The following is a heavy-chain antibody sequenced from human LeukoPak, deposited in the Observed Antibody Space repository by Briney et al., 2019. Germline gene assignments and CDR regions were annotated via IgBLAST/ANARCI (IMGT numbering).Heavy chain of an antibody. D-gene: IGHD3-10*01. CDR3: ARDGVWFGEFRNWFDP. V-gene: IGHV3-21*01. CDR1: GFTFSSYS. J-gene: IGHJ5*02. Sequence: GGSVRLSCAASGFTFSSYSMNWVRQAPGKGLEWVSSISSSSSYIYYADSVKGRFTISRDNAKNSLYLQMNSLRAEDTAVYYCARDGVWFGEFRNWFDPWGQGTLATVSS. CDR2: ISSSSSYI.